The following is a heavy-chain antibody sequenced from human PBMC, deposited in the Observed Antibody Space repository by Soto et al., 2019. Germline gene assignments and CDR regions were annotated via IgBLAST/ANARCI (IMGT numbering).Heavy chain of an antibody. V-gene: IGHV5-51*01. CDR3: ARQEYENYYDSSGHYI. CDR2: IYPGDSDT. CDR1: GYSFTSYW. D-gene: IGHD3-22*01. Sequence: GESLKISCKGSGYSFTSYWIGWVRQMPGKGLEWMGIIYPGDSDTRYSPSFQGQVTISADKSISTAYLQWSSLKASDTAMYYCARQEYENYYDSSGHYIWGQGTMVTVSS. J-gene: IGHJ3*02.